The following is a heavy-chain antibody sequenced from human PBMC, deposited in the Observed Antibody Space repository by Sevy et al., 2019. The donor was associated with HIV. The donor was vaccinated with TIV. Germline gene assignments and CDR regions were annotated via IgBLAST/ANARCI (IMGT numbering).Heavy chain of an antibody. D-gene: IGHD2-15*01. J-gene: IGHJ5*02. Sequence: SLRLSCAASGFTFSSYAMHWVRQAPGKGLEWVAVISYDGSNKYYADSVKGRFTISRDNSKNTLYLQMNSLRAEDTAVYYCARARVVAANWFDPWGQGTLVTVSS. V-gene: IGHV3-30-3*01. CDR1: GFTFSSYA. CDR3: ARARVVAANWFDP. CDR2: ISYDGSNK.